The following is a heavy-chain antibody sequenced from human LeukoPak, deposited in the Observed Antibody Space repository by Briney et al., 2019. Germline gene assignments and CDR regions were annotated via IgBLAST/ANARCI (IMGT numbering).Heavy chain of an antibody. J-gene: IGHJ4*02. CDR1: GGSFSGYY. CDR3: ARVAYGDLYYFDY. D-gene: IGHD4-17*01. V-gene: IGHV4-34*01. CDR2: INHSGST. Sequence: SETLSLTCAVYGGSFSGYYWSWIRQPPGKGLEWIGEINHSGSTNYNPSLKSRVTISVDTSKNQFSLRLSSVTAADTAVYYCARVAYGDLYYFDYWGQGTLVTASS.